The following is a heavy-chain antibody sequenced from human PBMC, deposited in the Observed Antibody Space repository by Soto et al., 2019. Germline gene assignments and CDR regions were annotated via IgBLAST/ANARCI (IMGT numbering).Heavy chain of an antibody. CDR1: GGTFSSYA. D-gene: IGHD2-21*01. Sequence: QVQLVQSGAEVKKPGSSVKVSCKASGGTFSSYAISWVRQAPGQGLEWMGGIIPIFGTANYAQKFQGRVTITADESTSRAYMELRSMRSYDTAVYYCARVNVPDCYNFPYYYGMDVWGQGTTVTVSS. CDR3: ARVNVPDCYNFPYYYGMDV. V-gene: IGHV1-69*12. J-gene: IGHJ6*02. CDR2: IIPIFGTA.